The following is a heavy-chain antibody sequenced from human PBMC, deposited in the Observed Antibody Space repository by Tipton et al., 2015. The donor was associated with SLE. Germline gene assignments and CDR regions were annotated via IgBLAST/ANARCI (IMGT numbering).Heavy chain of an antibody. D-gene: IGHD3-3*01. J-gene: IGHJ4*02. CDR3: ASTVYDFWTN. CDR1: GGSLSNDL. CDR2: IYSSGDT. V-gene: IGHV4-4*08. Sequence: TLSLTCTVSGGSLSNDLWSWIRQPPGKGLEWLGYIYSSGDTKYNPSLKSRVTMSLETSRNQLSLRLSSVTAADTAVYYCASTVYDFWTNWGQGTLVAVSS.